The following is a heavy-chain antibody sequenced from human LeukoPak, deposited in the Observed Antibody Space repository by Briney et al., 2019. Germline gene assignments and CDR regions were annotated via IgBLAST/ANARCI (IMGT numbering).Heavy chain of an antibody. CDR2: ISYSGNT. J-gene: IGHJ4*02. Sequence: SETLSLTCTVSGGSITSSTYYWGWIRQPPGKGLEWIGSISYSGNTYYNPSLKSRVTISVDTSKKRFSLKLSPVTAADTAVYYCARHFRGSGGPRAASYDYWGQGTLVTVSS. V-gene: IGHV4-39*01. D-gene: IGHD6-19*01. CDR3: ARHFRGSGGPRAASYDY. CDR1: GGSITSSTYY.